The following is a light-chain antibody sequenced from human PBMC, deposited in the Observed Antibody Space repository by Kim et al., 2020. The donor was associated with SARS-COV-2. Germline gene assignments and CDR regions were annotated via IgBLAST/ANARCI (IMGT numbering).Light chain of an antibody. V-gene: IGKV4-1*01. J-gene: IGKJ2*01. CDR3: QQYDSAPQT. Sequence: ATINCKSSQSVLHSSNNKNYLAWYQQKPGQPPTLLIYWASTRESGVPDRFSGSGSGTDFTLTISNLQAEDVAVYYCQQYDSAPQTFGQGTKVDIK. CDR2: WAS. CDR1: QSVLHSSNNKNY.